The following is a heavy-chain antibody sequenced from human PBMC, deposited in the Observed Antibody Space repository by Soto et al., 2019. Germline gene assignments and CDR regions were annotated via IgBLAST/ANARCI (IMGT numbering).Heavy chain of an antibody. CDR2: ISGSSSYT. CDR1: GFTFSSYG. J-gene: IGHJ6*02. V-gene: IGHV3-21*01. Sequence: GGSLRLSCAASGFTFSSYGMSWVRQAPGKGLEWVSAISGSSSYTYYADSVKGRFTISRDNAKNSLYLQMNSLRAEDTAVYYCAREMSPYYYYGMDVWGQGTTVTVSS. CDR3: AREMSPYYYYGMDV.